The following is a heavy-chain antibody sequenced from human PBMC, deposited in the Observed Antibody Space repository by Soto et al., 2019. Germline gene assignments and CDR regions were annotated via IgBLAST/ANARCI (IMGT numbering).Heavy chain of an antibody. J-gene: IGHJ6*02. V-gene: IGHV1-69*06. Sequence: VQLVQSGAEVNKPGSSVKVSCTASGGTFSNYAINWVRQAPGQWLAWMGGVIPIFGTVNYAQRLQGRVTIAADKSTSTAYLELRSLRSEDTAAYYCARDREDDGYYQYGMDVWGQGTTVTVSS. CDR1: GGTFSNYA. CDR3: ARDREDDGYYQYGMDV. CDR2: VIPIFGTV.